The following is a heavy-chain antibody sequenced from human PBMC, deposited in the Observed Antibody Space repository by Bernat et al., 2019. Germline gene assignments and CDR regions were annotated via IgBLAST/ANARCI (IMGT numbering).Heavy chain of an antibody. CDR3: AKVSGDYARGGFDY. CDR1: GFTFSSYG. CDR2: VSFDGNHK. J-gene: IGHJ4*02. D-gene: IGHD4-17*01. V-gene: IGHV3-30*18. Sequence: QVQLVESGGGVVQPGRSLSLSCAASGFTFSSYGMHWVRQAPGQGPAWVAVVSFDGNHKYYAESVRGRFIIARDNSKNTLYLQMNSLRPEDTALYYCAKVSGDYARGGFDYWGQGTLVTVYS.